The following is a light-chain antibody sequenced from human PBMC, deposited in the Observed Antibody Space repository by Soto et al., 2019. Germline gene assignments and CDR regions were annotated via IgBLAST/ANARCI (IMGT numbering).Light chain of an antibody. V-gene: IGLV2-14*01. CDR1: SSDVGGYNS. J-gene: IGLJ2*01. CDR3: SSFTSTTTVV. Sequence: QSVLTQPASVSGSPGQSITISCTGTSSDVGGYNSVSWYQRHPGKAPKLMIYEVINRPSGVSNRFSASKSGNTASLTISGLQAEDEADYFCSSFTSTTTVVFGGGTKLTVL. CDR2: EVI.